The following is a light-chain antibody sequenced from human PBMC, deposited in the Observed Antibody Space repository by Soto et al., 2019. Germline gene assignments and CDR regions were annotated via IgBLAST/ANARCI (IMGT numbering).Light chain of an antibody. V-gene: IGLV2-14*01. J-gene: IGLJ2*01. CDR1: SSDVGDYNY. CDR2: EVS. CDR3: SSYISNSIVV. Sequence: QSVLTQPASVSGSPGQSITISCTGTSSDVGDYNYVSWYQQHPGKAPKRMIYEVSHRLSGVSNRFSGSKSGYTASLTISGLQHEDEADYYCSSYISNSIVVFGGGTKLTVL.